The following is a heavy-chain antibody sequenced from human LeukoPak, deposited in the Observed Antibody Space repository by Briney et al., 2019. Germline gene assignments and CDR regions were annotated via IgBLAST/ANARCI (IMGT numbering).Heavy chain of an antibody. V-gene: IGHV1-69*04. CDR2: IIPILGIA. CDR3: ARVKGIAAAVSDY. Sequence: GASVKVSCKASGGTFSSYAISWVRQAPGQGLEWMGRIIPILGIANYAQKFQGRVTMTRDTSTSTVYMELSSLRSEDTAVYYCARVKGIAAAVSDYWGRGTLVTVSS. CDR1: GGTFSSYA. D-gene: IGHD6-13*01. J-gene: IGHJ4*02.